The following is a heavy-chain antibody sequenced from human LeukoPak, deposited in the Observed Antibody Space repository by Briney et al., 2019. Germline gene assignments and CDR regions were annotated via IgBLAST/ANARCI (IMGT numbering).Heavy chain of an antibody. J-gene: IGHJ6*02. CDR1: GYSFTSYD. Sequence: GASVKVSCIASGYSFTSYDINWVRQAAGQGLEWMGWMNTNSGNKGFAPKFQGRVTMTMDTYKGTAYMDLRSLTSEDTAVYFCVRNYFDTSGSVSSIYGLDVWSQGTMVTVSS. CDR2: MNTNSGNK. CDR3: VRNYFDTSGSVSSIYGLDV. D-gene: IGHD3-22*01. V-gene: IGHV1-8*01.